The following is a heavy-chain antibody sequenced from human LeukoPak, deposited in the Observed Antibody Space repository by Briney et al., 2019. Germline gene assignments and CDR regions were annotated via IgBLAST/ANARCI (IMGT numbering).Heavy chain of an antibody. CDR3: ASGDFDC. J-gene: IGHJ4*02. Sequence: SETLSLTCTVSGYSISSGYYWGWIRQPPGKGLEWIGSIYHSGSTYYNPSLKSRVTISVDTSKNQFSLKLSSVTAADTAVYYCASGDFDCWGQGTLVTVSS. V-gene: IGHV4-38-2*02. CDR1: GYSISSGYY. CDR2: IYHSGST.